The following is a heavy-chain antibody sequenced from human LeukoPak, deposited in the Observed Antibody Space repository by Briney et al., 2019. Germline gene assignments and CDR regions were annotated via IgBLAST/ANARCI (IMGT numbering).Heavy chain of an antibody. D-gene: IGHD2-2*01. V-gene: IGHV3-30*01. J-gene: IGHJ5*02. CDR1: GFTFSSYA. Sequence: PGGSLRLSCAASGFTFSSYAMHWVRQAPGKGLEWVAVISYDGSNKYYADSVKGRFTISRDNSKNTLYLQMNSLRAEDTAVYYCARDGGYCSSTSCFNWFDPWGQGTLVTVSS. CDR3: ARDGGYCSSTSCFNWFDP. CDR2: ISYDGSNK.